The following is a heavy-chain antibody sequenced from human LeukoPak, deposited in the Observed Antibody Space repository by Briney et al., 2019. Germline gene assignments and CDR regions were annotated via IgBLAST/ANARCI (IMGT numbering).Heavy chain of an antibody. CDR2: IYSGGST. CDR3: ARDAAKWFGELGPCGP. J-gene: IGHJ5*02. Sequence: GGSLRLSCAASGFTVSSNYMSWVRQAPGKGLEWVSVIYSGGSTYYADSVKGRFTISRDNSKNTLYLQMNSLRAEDTAVYYCARDAAKWFGELGPCGPWGQGTLVTVSS. V-gene: IGHV3-53*05. D-gene: IGHD3-10*01. CDR1: GFTVSSNY.